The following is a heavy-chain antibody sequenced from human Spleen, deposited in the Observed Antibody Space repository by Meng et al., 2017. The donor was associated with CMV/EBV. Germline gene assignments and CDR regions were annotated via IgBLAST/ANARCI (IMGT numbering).Heavy chain of an antibody. CDR3: AREGTGTTSGAFDI. J-gene: IGHJ3*02. V-gene: IGHV3-21*04. Sequence: SGFTFSFFSMHWVRQAPGKGLEWVSGISGGSRYTFYSRSLKGRFTSSRDNAKNSMFLQMNSLRAEDTAVYYCAREGTGTTSGAFDIWGQGTMVTVSS. D-gene: IGHD1-1*01. CDR1: GFTFSFFS. CDR2: ISGGSRYT.